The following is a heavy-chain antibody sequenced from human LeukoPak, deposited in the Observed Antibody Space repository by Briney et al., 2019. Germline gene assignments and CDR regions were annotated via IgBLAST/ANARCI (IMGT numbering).Heavy chain of an antibody. CDR3: ARDRIATTGYYGMDV. D-gene: IGHD6-13*01. CDR2: ISYDGSNK. CDR1: GFTFSSYG. Sequence: PGRSLRLSCAASGFTFSSYGMHWVRQAPGKGLEWVAVISYDGSNKYYADSVKGRFTISRDNSENTLYLEMNSLRAEDTAVYYCARDRIATTGYYGMDVWGEGTTVFVSS. V-gene: IGHV3-30*03. J-gene: IGHJ6*04.